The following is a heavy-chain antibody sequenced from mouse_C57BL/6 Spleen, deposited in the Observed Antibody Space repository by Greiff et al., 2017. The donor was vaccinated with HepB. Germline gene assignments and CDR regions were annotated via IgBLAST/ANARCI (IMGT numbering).Heavy chain of an antibody. CDR2: INPNNGGT. V-gene: IGHV1-22*01. D-gene: IGHD1-1*01. Sequence: VQLQQSGPELVKPGASVKMSCKASGYTFTDYNMHWVKQSHGKSLEWIGYINPNNGGTSYNQKFKGKATLTVNKSSSTAYMELRSLTSEDSAVYYCARGADYYGSRFWYFDVWGTGTTVTVSS. J-gene: IGHJ1*03. CDR3: ARGADYYGSRFWYFDV. CDR1: GYTFTDYN.